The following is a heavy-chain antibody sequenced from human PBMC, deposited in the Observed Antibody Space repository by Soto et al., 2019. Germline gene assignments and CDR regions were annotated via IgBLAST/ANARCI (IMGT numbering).Heavy chain of an antibody. CDR3: AIGSSSSWPYYFDY. J-gene: IGHJ4*02. D-gene: IGHD6-13*01. Sequence: QVQLQQWGAGLLKPSETLSLTCAVYGGSFSDYYWNWIRQPPGKGLEWIGEINHSGSTNYNPSLKSRVAISVDTSMNQFSLKVNSVAAADTALYYCAIGSSSSWPYYFDYWGQGNLVTVSS. CDR2: INHSGST. V-gene: IGHV4-34*02. CDR1: GGSFSDYY.